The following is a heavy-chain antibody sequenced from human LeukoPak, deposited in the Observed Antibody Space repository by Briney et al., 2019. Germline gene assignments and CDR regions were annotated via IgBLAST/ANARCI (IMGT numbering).Heavy chain of an antibody. CDR1: GFTFSSYA. Sequence: GGSLRLSCAASGFTFSSYAMHWVRQAPGKGLEWVAVISYDGSNKYYADSVKGRFTISRDNSKNTLYLQMNSLRAEDTAVYYCARDSDRWFGELSSDFDYWGQGTLVTVSS. CDR2: ISYDGSNK. V-gene: IGHV3-30-3*01. J-gene: IGHJ4*02. CDR3: ARDSDRWFGELSSDFDY. D-gene: IGHD3-10*01.